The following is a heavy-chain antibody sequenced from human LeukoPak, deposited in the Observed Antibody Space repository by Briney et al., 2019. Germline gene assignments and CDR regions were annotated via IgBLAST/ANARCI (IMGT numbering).Heavy chain of an antibody. D-gene: IGHD5-18*01. Sequence: GASVKVSCKASGGTFSSYAISWVRQAPGQRLEWMGWINAGNGNTKYSQKFQGRVTITRDTSASTAYMELSSLRSEDTAVYYCARYGSVVDTAIFDYWGQGTLVTVSS. CDR1: GGTFSSYA. CDR3: ARYGSVVDTAIFDY. J-gene: IGHJ4*02. V-gene: IGHV1-3*01. CDR2: INAGNGNT.